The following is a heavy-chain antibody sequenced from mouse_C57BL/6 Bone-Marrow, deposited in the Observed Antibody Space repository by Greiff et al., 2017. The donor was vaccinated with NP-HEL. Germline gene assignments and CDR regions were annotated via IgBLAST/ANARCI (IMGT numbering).Heavy chain of an antibody. D-gene: IGHD1-2*01. V-gene: IGHV5-9*01. J-gene: IGHJ3*01. CDR2: ISGGGGNT. CDR1: GFTFSSYT. Sequence: EVQVVESGGGLVKPGGSLKLSCAASGFTFSSYTMSWVRQTPEKRLEWVATISGGGGNTYYPDSVKGRFTISRDNAKNTLYLQMSSLRSEDTALYYCARNVSHYYGGFAYWGQGTLVTVSA. CDR3: ARNVSHYYGGFAY.